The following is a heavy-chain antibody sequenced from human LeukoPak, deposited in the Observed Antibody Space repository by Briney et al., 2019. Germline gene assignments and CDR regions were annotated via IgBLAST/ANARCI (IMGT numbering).Heavy chain of an antibody. CDR1: GFTFSSYW. CDR2: IKKDGREK. Sequence: GGSLRLSCAASGFTFSSYWMSWVRQAPGKGLEWVANIKKDGREKYYVDSVKGRFTISRDNAKNSLYLQVNSLRAEDTAVYYCASDGSSFDYWGQGALVTVSS. CDR3: ASDGSSFDY. V-gene: IGHV3-7*01. J-gene: IGHJ4*02. D-gene: IGHD2-15*01.